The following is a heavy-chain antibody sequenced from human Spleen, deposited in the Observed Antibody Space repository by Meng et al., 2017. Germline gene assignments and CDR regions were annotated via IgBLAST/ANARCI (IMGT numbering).Heavy chain of an antibody. J-gene: IGHJ5*02. CDR1: GGSPSGYY. V-gene: IGHV4-34*01. D-gene: IGHD3-3*01. Sequence: VQLQQGGGGLLKPSEPLSLTCAVFGGSPSGYYCNWFRQPPGKGLEWIGGSDLFGNTIYNPSLKGRLTISVDTSKNQISLRLTSVIAADTAVYYCVYFWSGYFTSGQGTLVTVSS. CDR2: SDLFGNT. CDR3: VYFWSGYFT.